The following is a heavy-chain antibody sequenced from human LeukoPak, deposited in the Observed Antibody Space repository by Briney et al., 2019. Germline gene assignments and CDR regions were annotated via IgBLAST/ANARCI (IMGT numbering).Heavy chain of an antibody. V-gene: IGHV3-21*01. CDR2: ISSSSSYI. CDR1: GFTFSSYS. CDR3: ARGSSSLDAFDI. Sequence: GGSLRLSCAASGFTFSSYSMYWVRQAPGKGLEWVSSISSSSSYIYYADSVKGRFTISRDNAKNSLYLQMNSLRAEDTAVYYCARGSSSLDAFDIWGQGTMVTVSS. D-gene: IGHD6-13*01. J-gene: IGHJ3*02.